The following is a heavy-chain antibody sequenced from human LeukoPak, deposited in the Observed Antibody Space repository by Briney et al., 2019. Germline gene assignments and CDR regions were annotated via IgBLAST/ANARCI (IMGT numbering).Heavy chain of an antibody. D-gene: IGHD6-19*01. J-gene: IGHJ4*02. V-gene: IGHV3-23*01. CDR2: ISGSGGST. Sequence: GGSLRLSCAASGFTFSSYAMSWIRQAPGKGLEWVSAISGSGGSTYYADSVKGRFTISRDNSKNMIYLEINSLKAEDTAVYYCAKERNLEIAVAGTIFDYWGQGTLVTVSS. CDR1: GFTFSSYA. CDR3: AKERNLEIAVAGTIFDY.